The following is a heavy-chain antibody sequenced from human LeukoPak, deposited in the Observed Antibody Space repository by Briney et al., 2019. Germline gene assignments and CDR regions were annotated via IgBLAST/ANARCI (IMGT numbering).Heavy chain of an antibody. J-gene: IGHJ4*02. V-gene: IGHV4-4*02. CDR1: GGSISNTNW. Sequence: SGTLSLTCGVSGGSISNTNWWTWFRQPPGKGLEWIGEVNLQGSTNYNPSLKSRVAISVDKSENHISLKLTSVTDADTAVYYCAREGGPYRPLDYSGQGTLVTVAS. CDR3: AREGGPYRPLDY. CDR2: VNLQGST.